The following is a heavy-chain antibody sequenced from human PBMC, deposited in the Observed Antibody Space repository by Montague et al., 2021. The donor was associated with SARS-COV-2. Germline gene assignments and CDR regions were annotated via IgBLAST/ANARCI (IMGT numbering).Heavy chain of an antibody. V-gene: IGHV4-39*07. CDR2: NNYSGST. D-gene: IGHD6-13*01. CDR3: ARVGRQQLVRLSGMDV. J-gene: IGHJ6*02. CDR1: GGSISTNCYY. Sequence: SETLSLTCTVSGGSISTNCYYWGRMPQPPGLGLVWNGRNNYSGSTYPYLPLKSRVTISVDTSKNQFSLKLSSVTAAATADYYCARVGRQQLVRLSGMDVWGQGTTVTVSS.